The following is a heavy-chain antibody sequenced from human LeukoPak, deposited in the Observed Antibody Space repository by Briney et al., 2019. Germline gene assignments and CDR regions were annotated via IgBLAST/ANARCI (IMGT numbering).Heavy chain of an antibody. D-gene: IGHD3-16*02. Sequence: SGRSLRLSCAASGFTVSSNYMSWVRQAPGKGLEWVSVSYSGGSSYYADSVKGRFTISRDNSKNTLYLQMNTLRAEDTAVYFCAREEHYRRYFALWGRGTLVTVSS. CDR1: GFTVSSNY. CDR2: SYSGGSS. J-gene: IGHJ2*01. CDR3: AREEHYRRYFAL. V-gene: IGHV3-53*01.